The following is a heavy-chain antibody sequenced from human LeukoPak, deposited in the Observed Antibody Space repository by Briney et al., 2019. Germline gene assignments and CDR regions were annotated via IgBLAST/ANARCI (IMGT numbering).Heavy chain of an antibody. V-gene: IGHV1-18*04. CDR3: ARYGSGSYGYYYYGMDV. CDR1: GYTFTSYG. J-gene: IGHJ6*04. D-gene: IGHD3-10*01. CDR2: ISAYNGNT. Sequence: EASVKVSCKASGYTFTSYGISWVRQAPGQGLEWMGWISAYNGNTNYAQELQGRVTMTTDTSTSTAYMELRSLRSDDTAVYYCARYGSGSYGYYYYGMDVWGKGTTVTVSS.